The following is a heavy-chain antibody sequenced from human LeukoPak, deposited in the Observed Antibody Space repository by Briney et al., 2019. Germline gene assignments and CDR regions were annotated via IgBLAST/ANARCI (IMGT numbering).Heavy chain of an antibody. CDR2: ISYDGSNK. V-gene: IGHV3-33*01. D-gene: IGHD6-19*01. Sequence: GGSLRLSCAASGFTFSSYGMHWVRPAPGKGLEWVAFISYDGSNKYYVDSVKGRFTISRDNSKNTLYLQMNSLRAEDTAVYYCARDFGSSGWSGAFDIWGQGTTVTVSS. CDR1: GFTFSSYG. J-gene: IGHJ3*02. CDR3: ARDFGSSGWSGAFDI.